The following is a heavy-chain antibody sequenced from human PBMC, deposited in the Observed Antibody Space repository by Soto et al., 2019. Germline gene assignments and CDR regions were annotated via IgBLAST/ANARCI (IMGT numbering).Heavy chain of an antibody. D-gene: IGHD3-10*01. V-gene: IGHV4-34*01. CDR3: ARGPRQDGSGSYRVDY. CDR2: INHSGST. Sequence: SETLSLTCAVYGGSFSGYYWSWIRQPPGKGLEWIREINHSGSTNYSPSLKSRVTISVDTSKNQFSLKLSSVTAADTAVYYCARGPRQDGSGSYRVDYWGQGTLVTVSS. CDR1: GGSFSGYY. J-gene: IGHJ4*02.